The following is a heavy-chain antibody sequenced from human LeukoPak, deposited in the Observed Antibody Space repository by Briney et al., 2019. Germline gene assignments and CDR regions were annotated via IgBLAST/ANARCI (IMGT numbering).Heavy chain of an antibody. J-gene: IGHJ4*02. CDR3: ARGSAALYYFDF. CDR2: ISYDGSTK. V-gene: IGHV3-30*03. D-gene: IGHD2-2*01. CDR1: GXTFSNYA. Sequence: PGGSLRLSCAASGXTFSNYAMHWVRQAPGKGLEWVTIISYDGSTKYYADSVKGRFTISRDNSKNTLFLQMSSLRAEDTAVYYCARGSAALYYFDFWGQGTLVTVSS.